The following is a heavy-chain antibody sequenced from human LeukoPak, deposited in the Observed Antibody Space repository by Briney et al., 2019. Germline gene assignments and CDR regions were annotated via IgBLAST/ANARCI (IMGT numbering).Heavy chain of an antibody. Sequence: SETLSLTCTVSGGSISSSSYYWGWIRQPPGKGLEWIGSIYYSGSTYYNPSLKSRVTISVDTSKNQFSLKLSSVTAADTAVYYCARLDGDYWYFDLWGRGTLVTVSS. CDR2: IYYSGST. CDR3: ARLDGDYWYFDL. D-gene: IGHD4-17*01. J-gene: IGHJ2*01. V-gene: IGHV4-39*01. CDR1: GGSISSSSYY.